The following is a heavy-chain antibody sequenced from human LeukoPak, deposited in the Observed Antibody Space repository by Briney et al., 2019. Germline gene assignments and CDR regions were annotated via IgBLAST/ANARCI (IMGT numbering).Heavy chain of an antibody. V-gene: IGHV3-66*03. CDR1: GFTVSSNY. CDR2: IYSCGST. Sequence: GGSLRLSCAASGFTVSSNYMSWVRQAPGVGLEWVSVIYSCGSTYYADSVKGRFTISRDNSKNTLYLQMNSLRAEDTAVYYCARDFGGLRYFDYWGQGTLVTVSS. J-gene: IGHJ4*02. D-gene: IGHD5-12*01. CDR3: ARDFGGLRYFDY.